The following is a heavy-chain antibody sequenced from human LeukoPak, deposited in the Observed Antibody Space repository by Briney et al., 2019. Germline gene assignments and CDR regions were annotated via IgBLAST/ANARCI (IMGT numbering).Heavy chain of an antibody. J-gene: IGHJ5*02. Sequence: SETLSLTCTVFGDSIRSSAYYWGWIRQPPGKGLEWIGTIYYNGSTYYNPSLKSRVTISSDTSKNRFSLILRSVTAADTAVYFCAREFGSSSRFGNWFDPWGQGTLVTVTS. CDR2: IYYNGST. CDR3: AREFGSSSRFGNWFDP. CDR1: GDSIRSSAYY. V-gene: IGHV4-39*07. D-gene: IGHD6-13*01.